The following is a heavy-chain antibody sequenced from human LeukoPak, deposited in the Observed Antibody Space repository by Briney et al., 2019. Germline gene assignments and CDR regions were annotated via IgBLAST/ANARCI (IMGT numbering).Heavy chain of an antibody. J-gene: IGHJ5*02. V-gene: IGHV4-38-2*01. CDR3: ARAMVYVLNWFDP. D-gene: IGHD2-8*01. CDR2: IYHSGST. Sequence: SETLSRTCAVSCYSISSGYYWGWIRQPPGKGLEGIGSIYHSGSTYYNPSLKSRVTISVDTSKNQFSLKLSSVTAADTAVYYCARAMVYVLNWFDPWGQGTLVTVSS. CDR1: CYSISSGYY.